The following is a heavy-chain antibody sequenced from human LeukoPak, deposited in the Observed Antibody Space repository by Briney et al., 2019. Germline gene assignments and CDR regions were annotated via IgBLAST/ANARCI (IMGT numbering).Heavy chain of an antibody. V-gene: IGHV4-61*01. CDR3: ARVGSGSYWFDP. D-gene: IGHD3-10*01. CDR2: IYYSGST. J-gene: IGHJ5*02. CDR1: GGSISSYHYY. Sequence: SETLSLTCTVSGGSISSYHYYWGWIRQPPGKGLEWIGYIYYSGSTNYNPSLKSRVTISVDTSKNQFSLKLSSVTAADTAVYYCARVGSGSYWFDPWGQGTLVTVSS.